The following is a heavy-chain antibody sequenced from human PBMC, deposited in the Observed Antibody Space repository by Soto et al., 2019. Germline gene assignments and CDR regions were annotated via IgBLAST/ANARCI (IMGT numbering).Heavy chain of an antibody. V-gene: IGHV3-23*05. CDR1: GFSFSSYA. CDR2: ISGAYGI. Sequence: GGSLRLSCAASGFSFSSYAMSWFRQAPGKGLEWVSSISGAYGIHYADSVKGRFTISRDNSKNTLYLQMNSLRAEDTAVYYCAKAYSTGWSEGYFDYWGQGTLVTVS. D-gene: IGHD6-19*01. J-gene: IGHJ4*02. CDR3: AKAYSTGWSEGYFDY.